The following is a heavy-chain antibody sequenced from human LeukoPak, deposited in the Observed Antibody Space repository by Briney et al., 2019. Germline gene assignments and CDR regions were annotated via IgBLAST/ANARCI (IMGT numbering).Heavy chain of an antibody. CDR2: IHYSGSA. CDR1: GGSISSFY. Sequence: SETLSLTCAVSGGSISSFYWSWVRQPPGKGLEWIGNIHYSGSANYNPSLRSRVTISVDTSKTQFSLRLTSVTAADTAVYYCARDLAPYYYDSSGYVWGQGTLVTVSS. CDR3: ARDLAPYYYDSSGYV. J-gene: IGHJ4*02. D-gene: IGHD3-22*01. V-gene: IGHV4-59*01.